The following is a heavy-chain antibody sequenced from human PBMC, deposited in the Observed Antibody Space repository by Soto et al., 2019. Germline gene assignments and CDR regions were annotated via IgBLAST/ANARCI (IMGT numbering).Heavy chain of an antibody. D-gene: IGHD3-10*01. CDR2: IKQDGSEK. CDR1: GFTFSSYW. V-gene: IGHV3-7*05. CDR3: ARVVPRQNYYGSGSYYNSWRPNWFDP. J-gene: IGHJ5*02. Sequence: GGSLRLSCAASGFTFSSYWMSWVRQAPGKGLEWVANIKQDGSEKYYVDSVKGRFTISRDNAKNSLYLQMNSLRAEDTAVYYCARVVPRQNYYGSGSYYNSWRPNWFDPWGQGTLVTVSS.